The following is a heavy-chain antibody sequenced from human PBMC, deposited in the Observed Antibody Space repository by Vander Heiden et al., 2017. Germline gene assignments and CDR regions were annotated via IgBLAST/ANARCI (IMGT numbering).Heavy chain of an antibody. V-gene: IGHV3-23*01. CDR2: IRGSGGST. Sequence: EVQLLESGGGLVQPGGSLRLSCAASGFTFSSYAMSWVRQAPGKGLEWVAAIRGSGGSTYYADSVKGRFTISRDNSKNTLYLQMNSLRAEDTAVYYCAKDLSGTMTPVDIWGQGTMVTVSS. CDR3: AKDLSGTMTPVDI. CDR1: GFTFSSYA. D-gene: IGHD1-7*01. J-gene: IGHJ3*02.